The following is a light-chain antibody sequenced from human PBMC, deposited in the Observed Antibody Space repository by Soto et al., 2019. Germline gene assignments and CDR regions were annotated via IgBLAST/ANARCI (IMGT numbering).Light chain of an antibody. V-gene: IGKV1-39*01. Sequence: DIQMTQSPSSLSASVGDRVTITCRASQSISSYLNWYQQKPGKAPKLLIYAASSLQSGVPSRFSGSGSGTDFTLTIRSLQPEDFATYYCQQSYSTPRWTFGQGTTGDIK. CDR1: QSISSY. CDR3: QQSYSTPRWT. J-gene: IGKJ1*01. CDR2: AAS.